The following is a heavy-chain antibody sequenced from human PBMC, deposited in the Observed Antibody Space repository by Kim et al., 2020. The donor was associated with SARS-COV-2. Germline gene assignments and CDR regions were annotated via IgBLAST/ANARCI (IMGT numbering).Heavy chain of an antibody. J-gene: IGHJ3*02. CDR1: GFTFSDYY. Sequence: GGSLRLSCAASGFTFSDYYMSWIRQAPGKGLEWVSYISSSGSTIYYADSVKGRFTISRDNAKNSQYLQMNSLRAEGTAVYYCARTYCGGDCYGAFDIWGQGTMVTVSS. CDR3: ARTYCGGDCYGAFDI. D-gene: IGHD2-21*02. CDR2: ISSSGSTI. V-gene: IGHV3-11*01.